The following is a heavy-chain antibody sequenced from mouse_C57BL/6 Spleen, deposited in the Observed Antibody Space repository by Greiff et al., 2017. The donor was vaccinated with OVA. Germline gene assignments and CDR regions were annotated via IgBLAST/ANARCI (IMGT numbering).Heavy chain of an antibody. CDR1: GYTFTGYW. V-gene: IGHV1-9*01. J-gene: IGHJ4*01. CDR3: APYYYGSSSYAMDY. D-gene: IGHD1-1*01. CDR2: ILPGSGST. Sequence: VKLVESGAELMKPGASVKLSCKATGYTFTGYWIEWVKQRPGHGLEWIGAILPGSGSTNYHEKFKGKATFTADTSSNTAYMQLSSLTTEDSAIYYCAPYYYGSSSYAMDYWGQGTSVTVSS.